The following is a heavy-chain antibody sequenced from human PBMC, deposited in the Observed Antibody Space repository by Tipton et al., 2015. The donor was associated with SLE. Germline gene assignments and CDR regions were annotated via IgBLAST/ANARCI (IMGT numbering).Heavy chain of an antibody. V-gene: IGHV4-34*01. CDR1: GGSFSGYY. J-gene: IGHJ4*02. D-gene: IGHD3-16*01. Sequence: TLSLTCAVYGGSFSGYYWSWIRQSPGKGLEWIGEINHSGSTNYSPSLKSRVTISVDTSKNQFSLKLSSVTAADTAVYYCTSTLYDYINWGQGTLVTVSS. CDR2: INHSGST. CDR3: TSTLYDYIN.